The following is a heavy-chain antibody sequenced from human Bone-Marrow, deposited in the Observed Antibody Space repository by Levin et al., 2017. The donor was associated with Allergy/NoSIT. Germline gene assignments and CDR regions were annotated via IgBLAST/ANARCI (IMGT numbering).Heavy chain of an antibody. CDR3: ARGSSGSPLGNWFDP. Sequence: ASVKVSCKPSGYTFPSYGLIWVRQAPGQGLEWMGWISAYNGKTIYAQKFQDRVTMTTDTSTSTADMELTSLRSDDTAVYYCARGSSGSPLGNWFDPWGQGTLVTVSS. CDR1: GYTFPSYG. CDR2: ISAYNGKT. J-gene: IGHJ5*02. D-gene: IGHD3-10*01. V-gene: IGHV1-18*01.